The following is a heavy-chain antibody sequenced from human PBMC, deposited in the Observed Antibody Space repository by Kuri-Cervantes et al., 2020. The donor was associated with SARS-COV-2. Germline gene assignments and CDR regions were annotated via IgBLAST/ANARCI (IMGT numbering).Heavy chain of an antibody. Sequence: ASVKVSCKASGYTFTSYYMHWVRQAPGQGLEWMGIINPSGGSTSYAQKLQGRVTMTTDTSTSTAYMELRSLRSDDTAVYYCARETGREYQLLDDAFDIWGQGTMVTVSS. CDR1: GYTFTSYY. D-gene: IGHD2-2*01. CDR3: ARETGREYQLLDDAFDI. V-gene: IGHV1-46*01. CDR2: INPSGGST. J-gene: IGHJ3*02.